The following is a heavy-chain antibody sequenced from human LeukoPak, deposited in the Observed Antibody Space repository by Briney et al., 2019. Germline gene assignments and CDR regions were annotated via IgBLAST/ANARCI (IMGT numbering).Heavy chain of an antibody. Sequence: SETLSLTCTVSGDSISGFYWSWIRQPPGKGLEWIGYIYYSGSTNYNPSLKSRVTISVDTSKNQFSLKLSSVTAADTAVYYCARATSRIAARTWYFDYWGQGTLVTVSS. CDR1: GDSISGFY. V-gene: IGHV4-59*01. D-gene: IGHD6-6*01. J-gene: IGHJ4*02. CDR3: ARATSRIAARTWYFDY. CDR2: IYYSGST.